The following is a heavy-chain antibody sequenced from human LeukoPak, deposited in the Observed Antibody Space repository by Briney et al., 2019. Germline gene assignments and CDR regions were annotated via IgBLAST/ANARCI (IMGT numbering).Heavy chain of an antibody. CDR3: ARDFYWGIAAAGTDAFDI. CDR1: GFTFSSYA. J-gene: IGHJ3*02. V-gene: IGHV3-23*01. D-gene: IGHD6-13*01. Sequence: GGSLRLSCAASGFTFSSYAMSWVRQAPGKGLEWVSAISGSGGSTYYADSVKGRFTISRDNAKNSLYLQMNSLRAEDTAVYYCARDFYWGIAAAGTDAFDIWGQGTMVTVSS. CDR2: ISGSGGST.